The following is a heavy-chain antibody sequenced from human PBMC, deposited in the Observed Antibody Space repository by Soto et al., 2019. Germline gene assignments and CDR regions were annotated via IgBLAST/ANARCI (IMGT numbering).Heavy chain of an antibody. D-gene: IGHD6-13*01. CDR2: ISGSGGST. V-gene: IGHV3-23*01. Sequence: GGSLRLSCAASGFTFSSYAMSWVRQAPGKGLEWVSAISGSGGSTYYADSVKGRFTISRDNSKNTLYLQMNSLRAEDTAVYYCAKDTSPYSSSWYSGFDPWGQGTLVTVSS. J-gene: IGHJ5*02. CDR3: AKDTSPYSSSWYSGFDP. CDR1: GFTFSSYA.